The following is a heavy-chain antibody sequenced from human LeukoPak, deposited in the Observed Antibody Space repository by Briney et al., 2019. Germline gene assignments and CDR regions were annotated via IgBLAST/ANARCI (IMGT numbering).Heavy chain of an antibody. CDR3: ARAHGSGSYYQKDNWFDP. D-gene: IGHD3-10*01. CDR1: GFTFTNAR. CDR2: ISSSSSYI. V-gene: IGHV3-21*01. J-gene: IGHJ5*02. Sequence: GGSLRLSCEVSGFTFTNARMNWVRQAPGKGLEWVSSISSSSSYIYYADSVKGRFTISRDNAKNSLYLQMNSLRAEDTAVYYCARAHGSGSYYQKDNWFDPWGQGTLVTVSS.